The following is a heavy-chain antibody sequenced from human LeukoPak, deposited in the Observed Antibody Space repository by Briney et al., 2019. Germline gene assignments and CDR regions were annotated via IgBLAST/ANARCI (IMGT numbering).Heavy chain of an antibody. Sequence: PGGSLRLSCAASGFIFSNAWMSWVRQAPGKGLEWVSSISGSGENTYYADSVKGRFTISRDNSKNTLSLQMNSLRAEDTAVYYCAKGSVNYDILTGSYFDYWGQGTLVTVSS. CDR1: GFIFSNAW. CDR2: ISGSGENT. D-gene: IGHD3-9*01. CDR3: AKGSVNYDILTGSYFDY. V-gene: IGHV3-23*01. J-gene: IGHJ4*02.